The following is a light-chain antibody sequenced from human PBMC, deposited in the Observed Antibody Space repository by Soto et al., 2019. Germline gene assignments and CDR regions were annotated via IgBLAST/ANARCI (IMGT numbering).Light chain of an antibody. Sequence: QSALTQPRSVSGSPGQSVTISCTGTSSDVGGYNYVSWYQQHPGKAPKLMIYDVSKRPSGVPDRFSGSKSGNTASLTISGLQAEDEADYYSCSYAGSSPYVFGTGTKVTVL. V-gene: IGLV2-11*01. CDR3: CSYAGSSPYV. CDR2: DVS. J-gene: IGLJ1*01. CDR1: SSDVGGYNY.